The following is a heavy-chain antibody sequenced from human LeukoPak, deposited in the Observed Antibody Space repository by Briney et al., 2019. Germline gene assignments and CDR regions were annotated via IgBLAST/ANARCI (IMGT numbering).Heavy chain of an antibody. CDR1: GFTFSRYW. V-gene: IGHV3-74*01. Sequence: GGSLRLSCAASGFTFSRYWIHWVRQAPAKGLVWVSRINTDGSSTSYADSVKGRFTISRDNAKNTLYLQMNSLRAEDTAVYYCLRGGGGTDYFNYWGQGTLVTVSS. D-gene: IGHD1-1*01. CDR2: INTDGSST. CDR3: LRGGGGTDYFNY. J-gene: IGHJ4*02.